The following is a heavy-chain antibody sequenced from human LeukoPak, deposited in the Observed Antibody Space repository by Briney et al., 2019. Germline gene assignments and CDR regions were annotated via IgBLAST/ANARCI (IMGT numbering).Heavy chain of an antibody. J-gene: IGHJ4*02. V-gene: IGHV3-30-3*01. CDR3: ARAYYYDSSGYYSALDY. Sequence: GGSLRLSCAASGFTFSSYAMHWVRQAPGKGLEWVTVISYDGSNKYYADSVKGRFTISRDNSKNTPYLQMNSLRAEDTAVYYCARAYYYDSSGYYSALDYWGQGTLVTVSS. CDR1: GFTFSSYA. D-gene: IGHD3-22*01. CDR2: ISYDGSNK.